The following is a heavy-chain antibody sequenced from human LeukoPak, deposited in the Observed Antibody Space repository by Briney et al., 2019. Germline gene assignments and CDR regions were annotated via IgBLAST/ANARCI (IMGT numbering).Heavy chain of an antibody. J-gene: IGHJ3*02. V-gene: IGHV3-11*04. Sequence: PGGSLRLSCSASGFKFSDRHISWVRQAPGKGLEWISHISGTGRTTYYADSVKGRFTISRDNSKNTLYLQMNSLRAEDTAVYYCARAQAPFGGARDAFDIWGQGTMVTVSS. CDR1: GFKFSDRH. CDR2: ISGTGRTT. CDR3: ARAQAPFGGARDAFDI. D-gene: IGHD3-10*01.